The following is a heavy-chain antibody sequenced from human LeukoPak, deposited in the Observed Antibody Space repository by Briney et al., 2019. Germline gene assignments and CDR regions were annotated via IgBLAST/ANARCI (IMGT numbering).Heavy chain of an antibody. CDR3: ARGTWYRGTYYYYGMDV. CDR2: IYTSGST. J-gene: IGHJ6*02. Sequence: SETLSLTCTVSGASLSSYYWSWIRQPAGKGLEWIGRIYTSGSTNYNASLKSRVSMSVDTSKNQFSLKLSSVTAADTAVYYCARGTWYRGTYYYYGMDVWGQGTTVTVSS. CDR1: GASLSSYY. V-gene: IGHV4-4*07. D-gene: IGHD3-10*01.